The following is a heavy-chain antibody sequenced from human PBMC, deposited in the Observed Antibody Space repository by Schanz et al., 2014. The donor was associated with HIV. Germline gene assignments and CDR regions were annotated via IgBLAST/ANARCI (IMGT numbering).Heavy chain of an antibody. CDR1: GYTFTDYY. Sequence: QVQLVQSGAEVKSPGASVKVSCRASGYTFTDYYMHWVRQAPGQGLEWMGWINPTNGKTFYTQKFRGRVTMTRDTSVNTASMEVSRLMSDDTAVYYCARNQYQMLPFDFWGQGTLVTVSS. D-gene: IGHD2-15*01. CDR3: ARNQYQMLPFDF. CDR2: INPTNGKT. V-gene: IGHV1-2*02. J-gene: IGHJ4*02.